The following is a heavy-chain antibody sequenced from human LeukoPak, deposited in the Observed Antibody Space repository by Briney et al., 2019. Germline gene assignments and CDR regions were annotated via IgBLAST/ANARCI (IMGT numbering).Heavy chain of an antibody. J-gene: IGHJ4*02. Sequence: PSETPSLTCTVSGGSLSSYYWTWMRHPPRKGLEWIGDIYYGGSTNYNPSLTSRVTISVDTAKNQFSLKLSSVTAADTAVYYCASLSRGSYVDYWGQGTLVTVSS. D-gene: IGHD3-16*01. CDR3: ASLSRGSYVDY. CDR1: GGSLSSYY. V-gene: IGHV4-59*08. CDR2: IYYGGST.